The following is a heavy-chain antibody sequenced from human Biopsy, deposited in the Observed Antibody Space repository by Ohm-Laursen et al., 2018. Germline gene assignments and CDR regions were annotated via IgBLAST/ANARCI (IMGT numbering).Heavy chain of an antibody. CDR2: ISGGGTI. D-gene: IGHD4-23*01. Sequence: SLRLSCAASGSSFSDYHMRWIRQAPGRGLEWVSYISGGGTIYYGDSMKGRVTISRDNAKNSLYLQMHSLRAEDTAVYYCARDTRWSPYSMDVRGQGTTVTVSS. CDR3: ARDTRWSPYSMDV. CDR1: GSSFSDYH. V-gene: IGHV3-11*01. J-gene: IGHJ6*02.